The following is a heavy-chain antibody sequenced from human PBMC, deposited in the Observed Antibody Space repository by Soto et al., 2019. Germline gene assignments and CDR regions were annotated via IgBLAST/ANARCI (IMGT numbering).Heavy chain of an antibody. CDR2: GGT. J-gene: IGHJ6*02. D-gene: IGHD6-13*01. V-gene: IGHV1-2*04. CDR3: ARDLAAAGTVRYYYYGMDV. Sequence: GGTNYAQKFQGWVTMTRDTSISTAYMELSRLRSDDTAVYYCARDLAAAGTVRYYYYGMDVWGQGTTVTVSS.